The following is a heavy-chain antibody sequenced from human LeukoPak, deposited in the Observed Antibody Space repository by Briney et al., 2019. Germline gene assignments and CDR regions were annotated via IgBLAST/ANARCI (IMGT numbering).Heavy chain of an antibody. CDR1: GGSISSSRYY. CDR2: MYYSGST. Sequence: SETLSLTCTVSGGSISSSRYYWGWIRQPPGKGLEWIGSMYYSGSTYYTPSLKSRVTISVDTSTNQFSLKLSSVTAADTAVYYCARGQVIAARPGWFDPWGQGTLVTVSS. D-gene: IGHD6-6*01. CDR3: ARGQVIAARPGWFDP. J-gene: IGHJ5*02. V-gene: IGHV4-39*07.